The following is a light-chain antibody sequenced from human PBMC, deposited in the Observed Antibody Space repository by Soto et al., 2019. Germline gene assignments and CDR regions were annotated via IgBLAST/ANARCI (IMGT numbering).Light chain of an antibody. CDR2: SAS. V-gene: IGKV1-39*01. CDR1: QTISTF. CDR3: QQRHIAPLT. Sequence: DIQMTQSPSSLSASLGERVSIACRASQTISTFLAWYQQKPGKAPAILIYSASSLQSGVPSRFSGSGSGTEFALTISGLQPEDSATYYCQQRHIAPLTFGWGTKVECK. J-gene: IGKJ4*01.